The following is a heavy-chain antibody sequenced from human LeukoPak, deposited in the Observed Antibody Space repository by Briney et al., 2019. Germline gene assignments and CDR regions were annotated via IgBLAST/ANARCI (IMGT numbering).Heavy chain of an antibody. CDR2: INPNSGGT. CDR3: ARFDGARVG. J-gene: IGHJ4*02. CDR1: GYTFTDYY. V-gene: IGHV1-2*02. D-gene: IGHD1-26*01. Sequence: AASVKVSCKASGYTFTDYYMHWVRQAPGQGLEWMGWINPNSGGTDYEQKLQGRVTMTRDTSISTAYMDLSRLRSDDTAVYYCARFDGARVGWAQGTRDSV.